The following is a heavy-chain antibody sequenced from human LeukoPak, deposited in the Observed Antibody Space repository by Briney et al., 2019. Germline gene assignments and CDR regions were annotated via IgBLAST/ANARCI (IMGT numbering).Heavy chain of an antibody. CDR3: AKDLHEYYFDY. Sequence: GGSLRLSCAASGFTFNNYAMNWVRQAPGKGLEWLPTIVGSGGGTYYADSVKGRFTISRDNSRNTLYLQMNSLRAEDTAVYYCAKDLHEYYFDYWGQGTLVTVSS. V-gene: IGHV3-23*01. CDR2: IVGSGGGT. CDR1: GFTFNNYA. J-gene: IGHJ4*02.